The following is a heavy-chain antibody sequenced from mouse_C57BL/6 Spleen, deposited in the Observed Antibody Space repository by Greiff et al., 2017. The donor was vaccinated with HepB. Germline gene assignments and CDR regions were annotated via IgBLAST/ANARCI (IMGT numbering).Heavy chain of an antibody. J-gene: IGHJ2*01. D-gene: IGHD1-1*01. V-gene: IGHV5-6*02. CDR2: ISSGGSYT. Sequence: EVKLVESGGDLVKPGGSLKLSCAASGFTFSSYGMSWVRQTPDKRLEWVATISSGGSYTYYPDSVKGRFTISRDNAKNTLYLQMSSLKSEDTAMYYCAREGAITTVVAYYFDYWGQGTTLTVSS. CDR1: GFTFSSYG. CDR3: AREGAITTVVAYYFDY.